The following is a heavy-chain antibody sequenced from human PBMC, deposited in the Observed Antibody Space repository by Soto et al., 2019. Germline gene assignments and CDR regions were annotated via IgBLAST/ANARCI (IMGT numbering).Heavy chain of an antibody. D-gene: IGHD6-13*01. CDR3: AKVWKAAARHGMDV. J-gene: IGHJ6*02. V-gene: IGHV3-7*01. CDR2: IKEDGSEK. CDR1: GFTFSSYW. Sequence: PVGSLRLSCAASGFTFSSYWMTWVRQAPGKGLEWVANIKEDGSEKYYVDSVKGRFTISRDNAKNSLYLQMNSLRAEDTAVYYCAKVWKAAARHGMDVWGQGTTVTVSS.